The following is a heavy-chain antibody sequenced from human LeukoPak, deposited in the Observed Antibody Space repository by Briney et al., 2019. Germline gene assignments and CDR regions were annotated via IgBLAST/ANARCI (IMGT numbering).Heavy chain of an antibody. V-gene: IGHV4-39*07. Sequence: SETLSLTCTVSGGSISSSSYYWGWIRQPPGKGLEWIGSIYYSGSTYYNPSLKSRVTISVDTSKNQFSLKLSSVTAADTAVYYCARDAHYDFWSGYFVAQKDAFDIWGQGTMVTVSS. CDR1: GGSISSSSYY. CDR3: ARDAHYDFWSGYFVAQKDAFDI. D-gene: IGHD3-3*01. CDR2: IYYSGST. J-gene: IGHJ3*02.